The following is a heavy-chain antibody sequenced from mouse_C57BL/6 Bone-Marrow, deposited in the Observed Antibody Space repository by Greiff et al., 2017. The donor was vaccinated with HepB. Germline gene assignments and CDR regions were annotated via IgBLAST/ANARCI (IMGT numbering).Heavy chain of an antibody. Sequence: QVQLQQPGAELVRPGTSVKLSCTASGYTFTSYWMHWVKQRPGQGLEWIGVIDPSDSYTNYNQKFKGKATLTVDTSSSTAYMQLSSLTSEDSAVYYCARSYGSSLYYAMDYWGQGTSVTVSS. D-gene: IGHD1-1*01. CDR1: GYTFTSYW. CDR2: IDPSDSYT. J-gene: IGHJ4*01. CDR3: ARSYGSSLYYAMDY. V-gene: IGHV1-59*01.